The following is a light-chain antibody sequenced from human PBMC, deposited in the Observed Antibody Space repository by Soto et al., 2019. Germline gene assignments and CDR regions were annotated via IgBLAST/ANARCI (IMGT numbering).Light chain of an antibody. CDR3: QHDQSYPWT. Sequence: DIQLTQSPVSLSASVGERVTITCRASQSISSWLAWYQQKSGKAPHLLIYKPSNLQTGLPSRLSGSGSGTEGTLTISGLETEDSGTYYCQHDQSYPWTFGQGTKVEI. J-gene: IGKJ1*01. CDR1: QSISSW. V-gene: IGKV1-5*03. CDR2: KPS.